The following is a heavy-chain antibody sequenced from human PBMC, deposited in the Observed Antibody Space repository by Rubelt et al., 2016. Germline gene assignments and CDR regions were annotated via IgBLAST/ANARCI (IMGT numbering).Heavy chain of an antibody. CDR2: IWYDGSNK. CDR1: GFTFSSYG. Sequence: VQLVESGGGLVQPGGSLRLSCAASGFTFSSYGMHWVRQAPGKGLEWVAVIWYDGSNKYYADSVKGRFTISRDNSKNTLYLQMNSLRAEDTAVYYCARDLGSSGRNWFDPWGQGTLVTVSS. V-gene: IGHV3-33*08. D-gene: IGHD6-19*01. J-gene: IGHJ5*02. CDR3: ARDLGSSGRNWFDP.